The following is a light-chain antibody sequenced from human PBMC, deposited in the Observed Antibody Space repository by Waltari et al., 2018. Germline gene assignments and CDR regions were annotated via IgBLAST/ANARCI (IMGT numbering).Light chain of an antibody. CDR2: CTS. V-gene: IGLV1-40*01. J-gene: IGLJ2*01. Sequence: QSVLTQPPSVSGAPGQRVTISCTGSSSNIGAGYDVHWYQQLPGTAPKLLIYCTSNRPSGVPDRFSGSKSGTSASLAITGLQAEDEADYYCQSYDSSLSGYVFGGGTKLTVL. CDR3: QSYDSSLSGYV. CDR1: SSNIGAGYD.